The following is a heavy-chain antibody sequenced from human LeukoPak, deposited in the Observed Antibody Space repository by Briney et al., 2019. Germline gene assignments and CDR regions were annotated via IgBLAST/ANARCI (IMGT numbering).Heavy chain of an antibody. V-gene: IGHV3-30*18. CDR3: AKDQGELGIDY. J-gene: IGHJ4*02. CDR2: ISYDGSNK. Sequence: AGGSLRLSCAASGFTFSSYGMHWVRQAPGKGLEWVAVISYDGSNKHYADSVKGRFTISRDNSKNTLYLQMNSLRAEDTAVYYCAKDQGELGIDYWGQGTLVTVSS. D-gene: IGHD1-26*01. CDR1: GFTFSSYG.